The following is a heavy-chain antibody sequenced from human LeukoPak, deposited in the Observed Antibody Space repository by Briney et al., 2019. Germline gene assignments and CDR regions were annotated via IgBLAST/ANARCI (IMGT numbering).Heavy chain of an antibody. Sequence: GGSLRLSCAASGFTFSSYAMSWVRQAPGKGLEWVSGISGSGGSTYYADFVKGRFTISRDNSKNTLYLQMNSLRAEDTAVYYCAKDASGLKAFDIWGQGTMVTVSS. D-gene: IGHD3-22*01. V-gene: IGHV3-23*01. CDR1: GFTFSSYA. CDR3: AKDASGLKAFDI. CDR2: ISGSGGST. J-gene: IGHJ3*02.